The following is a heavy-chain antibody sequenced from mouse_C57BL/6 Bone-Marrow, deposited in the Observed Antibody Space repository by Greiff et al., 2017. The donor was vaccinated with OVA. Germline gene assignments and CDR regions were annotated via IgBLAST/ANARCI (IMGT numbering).Heavy chain of an antibody. Sequence: QVQLQQPGAELVKPGASVKLSCKASGYTFTSYWMHWVKQRPGRGLEWIGRFAPNSGGTKYNEKFKSKATLTVDKPSSTAYMQLSSLTSEDSAVDYCARSHFSWFAGWGQGTLVTVSA. V-gene: IGHV1-72*01. CDR1: GYTFTSYW. CDR2: FAPNSGGT. CDR3: ARSHFSWFAG. J-gene: IGHJ3*01.